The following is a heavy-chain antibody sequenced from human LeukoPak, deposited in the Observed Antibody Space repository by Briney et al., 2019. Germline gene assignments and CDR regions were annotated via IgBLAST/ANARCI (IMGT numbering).Heavy chain of an antibody. V-gene: IGHV1-2*02. CDR3: ATLNYYYGSGSYDY. J-gene: IGHJ4*02. D-gene: IGHD3-10*01. Sequence: ATSVKVSCKASNYTFISYSITWVRQAPGQGLEWMGWINPNSGGTNYAQKFQGRVTMTRDTSISTAYMELSRLRSDDTAVYYCATLNYYYGSGSYDYWGQGTLVTVSS. CDR2: INPNSGGT. CDR1: NYTFISYS.